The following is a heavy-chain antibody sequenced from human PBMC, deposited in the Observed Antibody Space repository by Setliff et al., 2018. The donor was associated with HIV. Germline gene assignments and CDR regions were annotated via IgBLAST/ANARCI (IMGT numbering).Heavy chain of an antibody. V-gene: IGHV7-4-1*02. J-gene: IGHJ2*01. CDR1: GYTFTSYA. Sequence: GASVKVSCKASGYTFTSYAMNWVRQAPGQGLEWMGWINTNTGNPTYAQGFTGRFVFSLDTSVSTAYLQISSLKAEDTAVYYCARVPVVTDYWYFDLWGRGTLVTVPS. CDR2: INTNTGNP. CDR3: ARVPVVTDYWYFDL. D-gene: IGHD2-21*02.